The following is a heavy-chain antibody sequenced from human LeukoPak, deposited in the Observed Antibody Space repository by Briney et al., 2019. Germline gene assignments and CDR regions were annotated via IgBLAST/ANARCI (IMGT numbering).Heavy chain of an antibody. CDR3: AKGGIAVAAYLPGY. Sequence: GGSLRLSCAASGFTFSSYGMHWVRQAPGKGLEWVAVISYDGSNKYYADSVKGRFTISRDNSKNTLYLQMNSLRAEDTAVYCCAKGGIAVAAYLPGYWGQGTLVTVSS. J-gene: IGHJ4*02. V-gene: IGHV3-30*18. CDR1: GFTFSSYG. CDR2: ISYDGSNK. D-gene: IGHD6-19*01.